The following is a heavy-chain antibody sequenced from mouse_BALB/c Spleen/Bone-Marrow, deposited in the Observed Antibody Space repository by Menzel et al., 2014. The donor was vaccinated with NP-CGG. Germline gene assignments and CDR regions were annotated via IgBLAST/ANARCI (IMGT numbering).Heavy chain of an antibody. CDR2: IYPGSGST. CDR1: GYTFTSYW. Sequence: LQQSGSVLVRPGASVKLSCKASGYTFTSYWMHWVKQRHGQGLEWIGNIYPGSGSTNYDEKFKSKGTLTVGTSSSTAYMHLSSLTSEDSAVYYCTSWDYWGQGTTLTVSS. CDR3: TSWDY. J-gene: IGHJ2*01. V-gene: IGHV1S22*01.